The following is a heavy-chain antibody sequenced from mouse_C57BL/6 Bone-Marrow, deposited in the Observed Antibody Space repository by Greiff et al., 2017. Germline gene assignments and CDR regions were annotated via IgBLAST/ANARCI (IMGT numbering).Heavy chain of an antibody. D-gene: IGHD2-3*01. CDR2: IDPSDSYT. V-gene: IGHV1-50*01. CDR1: GYTFTSYW. Sequence: QVQLQQPGAELVKPGASVKLSCKASGYTFTSYWMQWVKQRPGQGLEWIGEIDPSDSYTNYNQKFKGKATLTVDTSSSTAYMQLSSLTSEDSAVYYCARSDGYGWFAYWGQGTLVTVSA. J-gene: IGHJ3*01. CDR3: ARSDGYGWFAY.